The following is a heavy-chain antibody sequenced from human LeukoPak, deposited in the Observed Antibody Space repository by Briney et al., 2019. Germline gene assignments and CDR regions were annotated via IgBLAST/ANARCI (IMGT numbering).Heavy chain of an antibody. D-gene: IGHD3-10*01. Sequence: GGSLRLSCGASGFTFSSDWMSWVRQAPGKGLEWVANINRDGSEKYYVDSVKGRFTISRDNGKNSLYLQMNSLRAEDTAVYYCARDDYYGSGANWFDPWGQGTLVTVSS. J-gene: IGHJ5*02. CDR3: ARDDYYGSGANWFDP. V-gene: IGHV3-7*01. CDR2: INRDGSEK. CDR1: GFTFSSDW.